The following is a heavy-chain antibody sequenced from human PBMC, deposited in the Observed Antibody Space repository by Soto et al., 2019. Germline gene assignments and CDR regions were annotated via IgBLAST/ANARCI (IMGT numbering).Heavy chain of an antibody. CDR3: ARVIYGGWATIKDYYYYAMDV. J-gene: IGHJ6*02. V-gene: IGHV3-48*02. CDR2: ISSGSSRI. D-gene: IGHD5-12*01. Sequence: GGSLRLSCAASGFTFSSYDMNWVRQAPGKGLEWVSYISSGSSRIVYADSVKGRFTISRDNAKNSLYLQMNSLRDEDTAVYYCARVIYGGWATIKDYYYYAMDVWGQGTTVTVSS. CDR1: GFTFSSYD.